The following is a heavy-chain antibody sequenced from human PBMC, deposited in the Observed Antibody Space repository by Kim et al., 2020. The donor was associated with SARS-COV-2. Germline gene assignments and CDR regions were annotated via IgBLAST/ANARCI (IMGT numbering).Heavy chain of an antibody. CDR2: ISSNGGST. Sequence: GGSLRLSCSASGFTFSSYAMHWVRQAPGKGLEYVSAISSNGGSTYYADSVKGRFTISRDNSKNTLYLQMSSLRAEDTAVYYCVKDKGRFTMVRGVIPLFDYWGQGTLVTVSS. V-gene: IGHV3-64D*06. J-gene: IGHJ4*02. D-gene: IGHD3-10*01. CDR1: GFTFSSYA. CDR3: VKDKGRFTMVRGVIPLFDY.